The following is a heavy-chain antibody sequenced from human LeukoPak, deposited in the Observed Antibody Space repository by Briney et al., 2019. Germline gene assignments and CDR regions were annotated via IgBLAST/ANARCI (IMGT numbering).Heavy chain of an antibody. J-gene: IGHJ4*02. CDR1: GGSISSYY. CDR2: IYYSGST. Sequence: PSETLSLTCTLSGGSISSYYWSWIRQPPGKGLEWIGYIYYSGSTNYNPSLKSRVTISVDTSKNQFSLKLSSVTAADTAVYYCARVRSYYDSSGYYDWGQGTLVTVSS. CDR3: ARVRSYYDSSGYYD. V-gene: IGHV4-59*01. D-gene: IGHD3-22*01.